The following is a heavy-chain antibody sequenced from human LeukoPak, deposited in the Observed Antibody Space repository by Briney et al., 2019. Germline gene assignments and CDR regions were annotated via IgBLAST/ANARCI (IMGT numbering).Heavy chain of an antibody. V-gene: IGHV3-23*01. CDR2: ISDSGGST. CDR1: GFTFSSYA. J-gene: IGHJ4*02. D-gene: IGHD1-7*01. CDR3: AKDRATGTTASIFDY. Sequence: GGSLRLSCAASGFTFSSYAMSWVRQAPGKGLEWVSAISDSGGSTYYADSVKGRFTISRDNSKNTLYLQMNSLRAEDTAVYYCAKDRATGTTASIFDYWGQGTLVTVSS.